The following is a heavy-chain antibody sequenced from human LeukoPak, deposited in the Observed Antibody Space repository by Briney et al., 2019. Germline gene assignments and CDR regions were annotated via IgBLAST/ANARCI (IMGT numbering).Heavy chain of an antibody. CDR1: GFTFSSYW. Sequence: GGSLRLSCTASGFTFSSYWMSWVRQAPGKGLEWVANIKQDGSEKYYVDSVKGRFTISRDNAKNSLYLQMNSLRAEDTAVYYCARDGPYYDSSGYLPYWGQGTLVTVSS. CDR2: IKQDGSEK. V-gene: IGHV3-7*01. J-gene: IGHJ4*02. CDR3: ARDGPYYDSSGYLPY. D-gene: IGHD3-22*01.